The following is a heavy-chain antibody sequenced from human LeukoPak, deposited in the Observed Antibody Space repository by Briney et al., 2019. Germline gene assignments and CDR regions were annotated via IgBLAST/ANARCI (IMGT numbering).Heavy chain of an antibody. Sequence: GGSLRLSCAASGFTFSTYAMHWVRQAPGKGLEWVASIKNDGSERYYVDSVRGRYTISRDNTKNSLFLQMSSLRAEDTAVYYCATDRGWRTSGYYLYYFEYWGQGTLVTFSS. CDR3: ATDRGWRTSGYYLYYFEY. V-gene: IGHV3-7*01. CDR2: IKNDGSER. J-gene: IGHJ4*02. CDR1: GFTFSTYA. D-gene: IGHD3-3*01.